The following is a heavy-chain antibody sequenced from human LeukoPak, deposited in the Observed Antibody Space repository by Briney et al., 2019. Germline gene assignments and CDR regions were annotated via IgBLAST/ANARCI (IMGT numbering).Heavy chain of an antibody. V-gene: IGHV3-43*01. CDR1: GFTFDDYT. CDR2: ISWDGGST. D-gene: IGHD2-2*03. Sequence: GGSLRLSCAASGFTFDDYTMHWVRQAPGKGLEWVSLISWDGGSTYYADSVKGRFTISRDNSKNSQYLQMNSLRTEDTALYYCAKVAGYCSSTSCYHLDDAFDIWGQGTMVTVSS. J-gene: IGHJ3*02. CDR3: AKVAGYCSSTSCYHLDDAFDI.